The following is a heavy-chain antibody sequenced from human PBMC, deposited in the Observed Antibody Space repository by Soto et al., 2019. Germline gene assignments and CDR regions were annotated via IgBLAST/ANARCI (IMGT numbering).Heavy chain of an antibody. D-gene: IGHD3-22*01. Sequence: ETLSLTCTVSGGSISSYYWSWIRQPAGKGLEWIGRIYTSGSTNYNPSLKSRVTMSVDTSKNQFSLKLSSVTAADTAVYYCARARYYYDSSGYSPYYFDYWGQGTLVTVSS. CDR3: ARARYYYDSSGYSPYYFDY. CDR1: GGSISSYY. V-gene: IGHV4-4*07. J-gene: IGHJ4*02. CDR2: IYTSGST.